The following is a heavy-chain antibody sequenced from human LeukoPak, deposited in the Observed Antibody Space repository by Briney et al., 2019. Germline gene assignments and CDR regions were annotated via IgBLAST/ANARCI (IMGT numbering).Heavy chain of an antibody. CDR1: GFTFSSYW. CDR3: ARESRMGATNDY. CDR2: INSDGSST. Sequence: PGGSLRLSCAASGFTFSSYWMHWVRQAPGKGLVWVSRINSDGSSTSYADSVKGRFTISRDNAKNTLYLQMNSLRAEDTAVYYCARESRMGATNDYWGQGTLVTVSS. V-gene: IGHV3-74*01. D-gene: IGHD1-26*01. J-gene: IGHJ4*02.